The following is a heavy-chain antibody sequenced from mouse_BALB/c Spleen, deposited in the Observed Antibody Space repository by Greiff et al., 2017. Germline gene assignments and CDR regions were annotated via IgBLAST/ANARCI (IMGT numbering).Heavy chain of an antibody. V-gene: IGHV1-69*02. CDR3: ARPSYGSSYRYFDV. CDR1: GYTFTSYW. CDR2: IDPSDSYT. J-gene: IGHJ1*01. D-gene: IGHD1-1*01. Sequence: QVQLQQSGAELVKPGASVKLSCKASGYTFTSYWMHWVKQRPGQGLEWIGEIDPSDSYTNYNQKFKGKATLTVDKSSSTAYMQLSSLTSEDSAVYYCARPSYGSSYRYFDVWGAGTTVTVSA.